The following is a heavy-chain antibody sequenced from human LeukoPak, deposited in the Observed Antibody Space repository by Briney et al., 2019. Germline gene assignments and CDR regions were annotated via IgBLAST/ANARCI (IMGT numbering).Heavy chain of an antibody. CDR1: GLTVTSNY. D-gene: IGHD6-25*01. CDR2: IYSGGDT. Sequence: PGGSLRLSCAASGLTVTSNYMSWIRQAPGKGLEWVSVIYSGGDTYYADSVKGRFTISRDNSKNTLYLHMNSLRAEDTAVYYCARPGYSTGAFDYWGQGTLVTVSS. V-gene: IGHV3-53*01. CDR3: ARPGYSTGAFDY. J-gene: IGHJ4*02.